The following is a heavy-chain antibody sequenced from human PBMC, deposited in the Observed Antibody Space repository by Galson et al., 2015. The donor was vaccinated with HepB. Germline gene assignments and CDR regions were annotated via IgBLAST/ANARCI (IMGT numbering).Heavy chain of an antibody. J-gene: IGHJ6*02. Sequence: SLRLSCAASGFSFSSHSMCWVRQAPGKGLEWVAYISAGSTGRYYGASVKGRFTISRDNAKNSVYLHMNNLRAEDTAVYYCARNPASYDYYNMDVWDRGTTVTVSS. V-gene: IGHV3-48*01. CDR3: ARNPASYDYYNMDV. D-gene: IGHD6-25*01. CDR1: GFSFSSHS. CDR2: ISAGSTGR.